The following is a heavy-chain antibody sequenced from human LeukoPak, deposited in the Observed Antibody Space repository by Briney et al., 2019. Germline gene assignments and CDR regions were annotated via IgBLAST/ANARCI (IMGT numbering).Heavy chain of an antibody. D-gene: IGHD3-10*01. Sequence: GGSLRLSCVASGFTVSSNYMSWVRQAPGKGLEWVSVIYSGGSTYYADSVKGRFTISRDNSKNTLYLQMNSLRAEDTAVYYCASGSGSYRTPYFYMDIWGTGATVTVSS. CDR2: IYSGGST. J-gene: IGHJ6*03. CDR1: GFTVSSNY. V-gene: IGHV3-53*01. CDR3: ASGSGSYRTPYFYMDI.